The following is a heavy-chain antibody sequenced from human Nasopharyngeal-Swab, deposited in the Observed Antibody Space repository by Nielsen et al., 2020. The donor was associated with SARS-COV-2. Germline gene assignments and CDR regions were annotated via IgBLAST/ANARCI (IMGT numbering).Heavy chain of an antibody. CDR3: ASNGLRYFDWLRGKDYYYYYGMDV. V-gene: IGHV1-69*10. CDR2: IISILGIA. D-gene: IGHD3-9*01. CDR1: GGTFSSYA. J-gene: IGHJ6*02. Sequence: SVKVSCKASGGTFSSYAISWVRQAPGQGLEWMGGIISILGIANYAQKFQGRVTITADKSTSTAYMELSSLRSEDTAVYYCASNGLRYFDWLRGKDYYYYYGMDVWGQGTTVTVSS.